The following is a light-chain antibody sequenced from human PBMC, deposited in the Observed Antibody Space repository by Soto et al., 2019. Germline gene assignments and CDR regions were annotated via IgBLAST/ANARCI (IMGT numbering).Light chain of an antibody. CDR3: QQTFSHPLT. CDR1: QTVRNH. V-gene: IGKV1-39*01. CDR2: ATC. J-gene: IGKJ4*01. Sequence: DLQMTQAPSSLSASVGDTVIITCRASQTVRNHVNWYQHKPGKAPDLLIYATCTLQSGVPSRFSGSGSGTDFTLSINGLQPEDLATYYCQQTFSHPLTFGGGTKLEIK.